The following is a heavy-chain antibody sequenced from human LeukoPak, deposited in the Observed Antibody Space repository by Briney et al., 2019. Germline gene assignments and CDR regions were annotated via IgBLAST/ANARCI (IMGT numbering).Heavy chain of an antibody. CDR2: INHSGST. CDR1: GGSFSGYY. Sequence: SETLSLTCAVYGGSFSGYYWSWIRQPPGKGLEWIGEINHSGSTNYNPSLKSRVTISVDTSKNQFSLKLSSVTAADTAVYYCARGGEGRFLEWLSSNWFDPWGQGTLVTVSS. V-gene: IGHV4-34*01. D-gene: IGHD3-3*01. J-gene: IGHJ5*02. CDR3: ARGGEGRFLEWLSSNWFDP.